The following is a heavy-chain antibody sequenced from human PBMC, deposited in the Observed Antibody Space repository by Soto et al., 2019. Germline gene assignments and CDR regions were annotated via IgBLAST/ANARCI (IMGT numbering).Heavy chain of an antibody. D-gene: IGHD6-19*01. CDR2: IYRGGST. CDR3: ARDGLAVAGTGY. J-gene: IGHJ4*02. CDR1: GFTVSSNY. Sequence: EVQLVESGGGLVQPGGSLRLSCAASGFTVSSNYMSWVRQAPGKGLEWVSVIYRGGSTYYADSVKGRFTIYRDNAKNTLYLQMNSLLAEDKAVYYCARDGLAVAGTGYWGKGTLVTVSS. V-gene: IGHV3-66*01.